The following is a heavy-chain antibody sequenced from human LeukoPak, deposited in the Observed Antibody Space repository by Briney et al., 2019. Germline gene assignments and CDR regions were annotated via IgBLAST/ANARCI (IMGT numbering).Heavy chain of an antibody. Sequence: GGSLRLSCSASGFTFNTYCMSWVRQAPGKGLQWVAYVSPDGREQRYVDSVKGRFTISRDNAMNLVYLQVNSLRTGDPGVYYCWRESDSTGLTFDSRGRGTLVTVSS. CDR1: GFTFNTYC. J-gene: IGHJ4*02. CDR3: WRESDSTGLTFDS. CDR2: VSPDGREQ. V-gene: IGHV3-7*01. D-gene: IGHD3/OR15-3a*01.